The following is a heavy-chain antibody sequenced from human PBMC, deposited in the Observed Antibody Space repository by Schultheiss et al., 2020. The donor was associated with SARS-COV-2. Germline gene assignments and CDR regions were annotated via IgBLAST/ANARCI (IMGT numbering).Heavy chain of an antibody. J-gene: IGHJ4*02. Sequence: GESLKISCAASGFTFSSYSMNWVRQAPGKGLEWVAVISYDGSNKYYADSVKGRFTISRDNSKNTLYLQMNSLRAEDTAVYYCARGLRQLVGAYYFDYWGQGTLVTVSS. V-gene: IGHV3-30*03. CDR2: ISYDGSNK. CDR1: GFTFSSYS. CDR3: ARGLRQLVGAYYFDY. D-gene: IGHD6-6*01.